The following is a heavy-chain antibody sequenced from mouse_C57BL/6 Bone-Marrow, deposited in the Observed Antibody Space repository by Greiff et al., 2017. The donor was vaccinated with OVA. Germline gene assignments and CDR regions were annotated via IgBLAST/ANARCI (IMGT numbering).Heavy chain of an antibody. V-gene: IGHV1-81*01. Sequence: VQLQESGAELVRPGASVKLSCKASGYTFTSYGISWVKQRTGQGLEWIGEIYPRSGNTYYNEKFKGKATLTADKSSSTAYMEIRSLTSENSAVYFCARRDYYGHRFDYWGQGTTLTVSS. CDR3: ARRDYYGHRFDY. J-gene: IGHJ2*01. CDR1: GYTFTSYG. D-gene: IGHD1-1*01. CDR2: IYPRSGNT.